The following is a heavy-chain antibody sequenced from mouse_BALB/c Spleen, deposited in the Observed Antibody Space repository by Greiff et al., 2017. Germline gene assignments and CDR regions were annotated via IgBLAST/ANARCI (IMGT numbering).Heavy chain of an antibody. J-gene: IGHJ4*01. CDR1: GYTFTSYW. CDR2: INPSTGYT. V-gene: IGHV1-7*01. Sequence: QVQLQQSGAELAKPGASVKMSCKASGYTFTSYWMHWVKQRPGQGLEWIGYINPSTGYTEYNQKFKDKATLTADKSSSTAYMQLSSLTAEDSAVYYCTMITKDYAMDYGGQGTSVTGSS. D-gene: IGHD2-4*01. CDR3: TMITKDYAMDY.